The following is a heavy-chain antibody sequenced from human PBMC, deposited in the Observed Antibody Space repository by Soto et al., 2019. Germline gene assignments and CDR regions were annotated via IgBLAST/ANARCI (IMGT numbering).Heavy chain of an antibody. D-gene: IGHD3-3*01. CDR1: GGTISGYY. CDR2: IYSSGNT. Sequence: SETLSLTCSVSGGTISGYYWTWIRQPAGKGLEWIGRIYSSGNTKYNPSLQSRVTMSLDTSNNQFSLRLTSVTAADTAVYYCARGPRFSDWFDPWGQGTLVTVSS. CDR3: ARGPRFSDWFDP. J-gene: IGHJ5*01. V-gene: IGHV4-4*07.